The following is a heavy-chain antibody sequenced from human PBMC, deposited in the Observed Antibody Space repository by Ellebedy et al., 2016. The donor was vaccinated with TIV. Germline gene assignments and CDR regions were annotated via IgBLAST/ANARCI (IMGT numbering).Heavy chain of an antibody. J-gene: IGHJ5*02. CDR2: ISYDGSNK. V-gene: IGHV3-30-3*01. D-gene: IGHD4-17*01. Sequence: GGSLRLSXAASGFTFSSYAMHWVRQAPGKGLEWVAVISYDGSNKYYADSVKGRFTISRDNSKNTLYLQMNSLRAEDTAVYYCARDRSDYGDSLIGWFDPWGQGTLVTVSS. CDR1: GFTFSSYA. CDR3: ARDRSDYGDSLIGWFDP.